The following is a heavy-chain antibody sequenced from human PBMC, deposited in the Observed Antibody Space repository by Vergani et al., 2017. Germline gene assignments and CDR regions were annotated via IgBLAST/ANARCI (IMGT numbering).Heavy chain of an antibody. V-gene: IGHV4-59*01. D-gene: IGHD3-10*01. J-gene: IGHJ4*02. CDR1: GGSISSYY. CDR3: ARVPGSGSYLDY. CDR2: IYYSGST. Sequence: QVQLQESGPGVVKPSETLSLTCTVSGGSISSYYWSWIRQPPGKGLEWIGYIYYSGSTNYNPSLKSRVTISVDTSKNQFSLKLSSVTAADTAVYYCARVPGSGSYLDYWGQGTLVTVSS.